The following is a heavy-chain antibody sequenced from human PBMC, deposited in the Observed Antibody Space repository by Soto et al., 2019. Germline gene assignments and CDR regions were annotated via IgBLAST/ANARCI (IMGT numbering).Heavy chain of an antibody. Sequence: QVQLQESGPGLVKPSETLSLTCTVSGGSISSYYWSWIRQPPGKGLEWIGYIYYSGSTNYNPSLKRRVTISVDTSKNQFSLKLSSVTAADTAVYYCARGHLPLDIVVVVAAPYFDYWGQGTLVTVSS. CDR3: ARGHLPLDIVVVVAAPYFDY. J-gene: IGHJ4*02. CDR1: GGSISSYY. CDR2: IYYSGST. D-gene: IGHD2-15*01. V-gene: IGHV4-59*01.